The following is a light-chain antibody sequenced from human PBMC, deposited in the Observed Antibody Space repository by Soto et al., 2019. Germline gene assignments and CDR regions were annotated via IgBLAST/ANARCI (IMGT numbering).Light chain of an antibody. Sequence: IVMTQSPATLSVSPGERATLSCRASQSLRSSLAWYQQKPGQAPRLLIYDASTRATGIPARFSGSGSGTDFTLTISGLQSEDFAVYYCQQYNNWPQTFGQGTKVDI. CDR1: QSLRSS. J-gene: IGKJ1*01. V-gene: IGKV3-15*01. CDR3: QQYNNWPQT. CDR2: DAS.